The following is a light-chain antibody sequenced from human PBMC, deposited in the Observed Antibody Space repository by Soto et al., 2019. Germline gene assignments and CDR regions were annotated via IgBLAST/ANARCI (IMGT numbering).Light chain of an antibody. CDR2: GYN. CDR1: SSNIGAGYD. J-gene: IGLJ2*01. V-gene: IGLV1-40*01. CDR3: QSYDSSLSAWV. Sequence: QYVLTQPPSVSGAPGQRVTIYCTGSSSNIGAGYDVHWYQQLPGTAPKLLVYGYNNRPSGVPDRFSVSKSGTSASLTITGLQTEDEADYYCQSYDSSLSAWVFGGGTKLTVL.